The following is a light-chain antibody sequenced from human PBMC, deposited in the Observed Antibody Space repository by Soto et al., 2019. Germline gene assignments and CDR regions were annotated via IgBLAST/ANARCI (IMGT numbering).Light chain of an antibody. CDR2: GAF. V-gene: IGKV3-20*01. CDR1: ESLITKA. Sequence: EIALTQSPGTLSLSPGETATVSCRATESLITKALAWYQQKPGQAPRLLIYGAFTRDAAIPDRFNGSGSGTDFALTISRLELEDSAVYYCQQYGVSPLTFGPGTKVEIK. CDR3: QQYGVSPLT. J-gene: IGKJ3*01.